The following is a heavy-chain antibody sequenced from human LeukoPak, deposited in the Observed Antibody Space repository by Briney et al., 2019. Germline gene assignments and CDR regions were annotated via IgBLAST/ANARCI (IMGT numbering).Heavy chain of an antibody. CDR3: ARPQYDFWSGYYRGPPDY. J-gene: IGHJ4*02. CDR1: GSSFTSYW. D-gene: IGHD3-3*01. Sequence: GESLKISCKGSGSSFTSYWIGWVRQMPGKGLEWMGIIYPGDSDTRYSPSFQGQVTISADKSISTAYLQWSSLKASDTAMYYCARPQYDFWSGYYRGPPDYWGQGTLVTVSS. CDR2: IYPGDSDT. V-gene: IGHV5-51*01.